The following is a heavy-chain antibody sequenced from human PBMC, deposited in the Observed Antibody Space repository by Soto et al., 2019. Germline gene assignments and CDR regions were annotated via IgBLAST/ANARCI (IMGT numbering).Heavy chain of an antibody. V-gene: IGHV3-7*01. J-gene: IGHJ4*02. Sequence: GSLRLSCAASGFTFSSYWMSWVRQAPGKGLEGVAHIKQDGSEKYYVDSVKGRFTISRDNAKNSLYLQMNSLRAEDTAVYYCGFSSSSGTIDYWGQGTLVTVSS. CDR1: GFTFSSYW. D-gene: IGHD6-6*01. CDR3: GFSSSSGTIDY. CDR2: IKQDGSEK.